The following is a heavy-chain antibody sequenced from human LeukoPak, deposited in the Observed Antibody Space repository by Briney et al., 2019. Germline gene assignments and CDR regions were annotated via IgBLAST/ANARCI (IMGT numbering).Heavy chain of an antibody. CDR3: ARHGPITMIVN. D-gene: IGHD3-22*01. CDR1: GYSFTSYW. J-gene: IGHJ4*02. CDR2: IDPSDSYT. Sequence: GESLKISCQGSGYSFTSYWISWVRQMPGKGLEWMGRIDPSDSYTNYSPSFQGHVTISADKSISTAYLQWGSLKASDTAMYYCARHGPITMIVNWGQGTLVTVSS. V-gene: IGHV5-10-1*01.